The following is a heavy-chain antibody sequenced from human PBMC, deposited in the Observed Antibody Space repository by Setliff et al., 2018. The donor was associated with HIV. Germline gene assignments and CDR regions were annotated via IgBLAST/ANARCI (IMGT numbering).Heavy chain of an antibody. V-gene: IGHV4-30-4*08. Sequence: SETLSLTCTVSGGSSSSGDYYWSWIRQPPGKGLEWIGYIDYSGSTYYNPSLKSRITISVETYKKQFALKLSSVTAADTAVYYCARWYRSSYYAFDIWGQGTMVPVSS. CDR3: ARWYRSSYYAFDI. D-gene: IGHD1-26*01. CDR2: IDYSGST. CDR1: GGSSSSGDYY. J-gene: IGHJ3*02.